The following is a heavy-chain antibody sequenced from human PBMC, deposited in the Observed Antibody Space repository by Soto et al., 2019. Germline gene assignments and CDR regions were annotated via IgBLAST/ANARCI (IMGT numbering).Heavy chain of an antibody. CDR1: GFTFSSYA. J-gene: IGHJ4*02. CDR3: AKFGGLAAAGTGSYFDY. D-gene: IGHD6-13*01. V-gene: IGHV3-23*01. Sequence: GGSLRLSCAASGFTFSSYAMSWVRQAPGKGLEWVSAISGSGGSTYYADSVKGRFTISRDNSKNTLYLQMNSLRAEDTAVYYCAKFGGLAAAGTGSYFDYWGQGTLVTVSS. CDR2: ISGSGGST.